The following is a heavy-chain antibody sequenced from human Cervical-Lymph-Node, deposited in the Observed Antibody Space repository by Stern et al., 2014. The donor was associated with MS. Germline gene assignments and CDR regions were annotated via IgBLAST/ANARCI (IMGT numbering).Heavy chain of an antibody. J-gene: IGHJ4*02. V-gene: IGHV1-69*01. D-gene: IGHD6-13*01. Sequence: QVQLVESGAEVKKPGSSMKVSCKASGGSFSTFDIIWVRQAPGQGLEFLGGISPLFGTPNYAPTFQGRVTLTADASTSTAYMELSSLRSEDTAVYYCARHQGGIAANWGQGTLVTVSS. CDR3: ARHQGGIAAN. CDR2: ISPLFGTP. CDR1: GGSFSTFD.